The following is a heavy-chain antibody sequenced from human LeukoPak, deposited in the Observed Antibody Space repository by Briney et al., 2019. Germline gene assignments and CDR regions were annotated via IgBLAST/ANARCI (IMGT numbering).Heavy chain of an antibody. J-gene: IGHJ4*02. Sequence: PGGSLRLSCAASGFTFSSYAMSWVRQAPGKGLEWVSAISGSGGSTYYADSVKGRFTISRDNSKNTLYLQMNSLRAEDTAVYYCAKVSWSGYYLYYFDYCGQGTLVTVSS. CDR3: AKVSWSGYYLYYFDY. CDR1: GFTFSSYA. CDR2: ISGSGGST. V-gene: IGHV3-23*01. D-gene: IGHD3-3*01.